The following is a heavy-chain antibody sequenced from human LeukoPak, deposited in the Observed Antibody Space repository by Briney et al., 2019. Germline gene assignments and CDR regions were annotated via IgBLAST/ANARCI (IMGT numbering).Heavy chain of an antibody. CDR1: GFTFSSYS. J-gene: IGHJ3*02. V-gene: IGHV3-48*01. CDR2: ISSSSSTI. D-gene: IGHD1-26*01. CDR3: AREGRYSGCLNEAFDI. Sequence: GGSLRLSCAASGFTFSSYSMNWVRQAPGKGLEWVSYISSSSSTIYYADSVKGRFTISRDNAKNSLYLQMNSLRADDTAVYYCAREGRYSGCLNEAFDIWGQGTMVTVSS.